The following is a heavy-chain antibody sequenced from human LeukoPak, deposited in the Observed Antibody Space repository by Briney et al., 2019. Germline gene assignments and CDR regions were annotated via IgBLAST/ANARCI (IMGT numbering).Heavy chain of an antibody. D-gene: IGHD3-3*01. J-gene: IGHJ4*02. Sequence: GGSLRLSCAASGFTFSSYAMSWVRQAPGKGLEWVANIKQDGSEKYYVDSVKGRFTISRDNAKNSLYLQMNSLRAEDTAVYFCARKARPEWVLWAYYFDYWGQGTLVTVSS. CDR2: IKQDGSEK. CDR3: ARKARPEWVLWAYYFDY. CDR1: GFTFSSYA. V-gene: IGHV3-7*01.